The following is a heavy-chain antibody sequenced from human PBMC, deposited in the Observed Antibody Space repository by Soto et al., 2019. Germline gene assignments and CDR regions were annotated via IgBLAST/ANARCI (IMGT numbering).Heavy chain of an antibody. D-gene: IGHD4-4*01. CDR2: ISAYNGNT. J-gene: IGHJ6*03. Sequence: GASVKVSCKASGYTFTSYGISWVRQAPGQGLEWMGWISAYNGNTNYAQKLQGRVTMTTDTSTSTAYMELRSLRSDDTAVYYCARDGIKVTDSYYYYYMDVWGKGTTVTVSS. CDR3: ARDGIKVTDSYYYYYMDV. V-gene: IGHV1-18*01. CDR1: GYTFTSYG.